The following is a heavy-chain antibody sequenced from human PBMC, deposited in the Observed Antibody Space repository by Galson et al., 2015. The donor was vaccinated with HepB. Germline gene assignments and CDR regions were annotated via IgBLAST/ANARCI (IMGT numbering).Heavy chain of an antibody. D-gene: IGHD1-26*01. Sequence: SVKVSCKASGGTFSSYTISWVRQAPGQGLEWMGRIIPTLGIANYAQKFQGRVTITADKSTSTAYMELSSLRSEDTAVYYCARMRRGGSYPIEHYYYGMDVWGQGTTVTVSS. CDR3: ARMRRGGSYPIEHYYYGMDV. J-gene: IGHJ6*02. CDR1: GGTFSSYT. CDR2: IIPTLGIA. V-gene: IGHV1-69*02.